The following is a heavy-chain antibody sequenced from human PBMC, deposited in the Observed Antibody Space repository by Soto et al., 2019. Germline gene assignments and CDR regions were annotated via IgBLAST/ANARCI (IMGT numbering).Heavy chain of an antibody. CDR3: AREPQLRSSSWSQGYYYYYGMDV. Sequence: SETLSLTCTVSGGSISSGGYYWSWIRQHPRKGLEWIGYIYYSGSTYYNPSLKSRVTISVDTSKNQFSLKLSSVTAADTAVYYCAREPQLRSSSWSQGYYYYYGMDVWGQGTTVTVSS. CDR1: GGSISSGGYY. D-gene: IGHD6-13*01. CDR2: IYYSGST. J-gene: IGHJ6*02. V-gene: IGHV4-31*03.